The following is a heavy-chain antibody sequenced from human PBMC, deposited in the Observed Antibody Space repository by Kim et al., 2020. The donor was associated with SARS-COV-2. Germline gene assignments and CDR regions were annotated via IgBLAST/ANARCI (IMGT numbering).Heavy chain of an antibody. CDR3: AKVGTITANWFDS. J-gene: IGHJ5*01. Sequence: YAPQFQGRVTMTRDTSTGTAYMELSGLTSEDTAVYFCAKVGTITANWFDSWGQGTLLTVSS. D-gene: IGHD6-25*01. V-gene: IGHV1-8*01.